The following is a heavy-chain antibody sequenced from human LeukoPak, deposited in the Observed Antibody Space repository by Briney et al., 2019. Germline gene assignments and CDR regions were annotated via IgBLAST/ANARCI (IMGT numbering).Heavy chain of an antibody. CDR1: GFTFSDYY. CDR3: AREPITIFGVVTNYFDY. J-gene: IGHJ4*02. D-gene: IGHD3-3*01. Sequence: GGSLRLSCAASGFTFSDYYMSWIRQAPGKGLERVSYISSSGSTIYYADSVKGRFTISRDNAKNSLYLQMNSLRAEDTAVYYCAREPITIFGVVTNYFDYWGQGTLVTVSS. CDR2: ISSSGSTI. V-gene: IGHV3-11*04.